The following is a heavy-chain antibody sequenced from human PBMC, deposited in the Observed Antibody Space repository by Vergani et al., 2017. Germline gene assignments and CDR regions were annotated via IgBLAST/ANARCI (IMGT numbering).Heavy chain of an antibody. V-gene: IGHV3-23*01. D-gene: IGHD5-12*01. Sequence: EVQLLESGGGLVQPGRSLRLSCAGSGFIFSDYGMTWVRQAPGRGLEWVSAISAGGESTFYADSVEGRFIISRDNSKNTVYLQMKSLRAEDTAVYYCAKKWLTNEEVDSWGQGTLVTVSS. CDR1: GFIFSDYG. J-gene: IGHJ4*02. CDR3: AKKWLTNEEVDS. CDR2: ISAGGEST.